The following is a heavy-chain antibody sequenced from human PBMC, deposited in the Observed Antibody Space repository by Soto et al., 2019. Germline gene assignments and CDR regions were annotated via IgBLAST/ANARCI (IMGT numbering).Heavy chain of an antibody. CDR3: ARDAYGSGNQFDY. CDR1: GFTFSSYE. J-gene: IGHJ4*02. D-gene: IGHD3-10*01. CDR2: ISSSGSTI. Sequence: GGSLRLSCAASGFTFSSYEMNWVRQAPGKGLEWVSYISSSGSTIYYADSVKGRSTISRDNAKNSLYLQMNSLRAEDTAVYYCARDAYGSGNQFDYWGQGTLVTVSS. V-gene: IGHV3-48*03.